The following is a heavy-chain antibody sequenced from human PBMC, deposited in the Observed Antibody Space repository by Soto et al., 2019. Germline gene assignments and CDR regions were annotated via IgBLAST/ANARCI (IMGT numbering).Heavy chain of an antibody. D-gene: IGHD5-12*01. V-gene: IGHV3-74*01. CDR1: GFTFSSYW. J-gene: IGHJ2*01. CDR2: INSDGSST. CDR3: ARGAWTAWYCYL. Sequence: EVQLVESGGGLVQPGGSLRLSCAASGFTFSSYWMHWVRQAPGKGLVWVSRINSDGSSTNYADSVKGRFTISRDNAENTLYLQMNSLGAEDSAVYYCARGAWTAWYCYLWGRGTLVTVSS.